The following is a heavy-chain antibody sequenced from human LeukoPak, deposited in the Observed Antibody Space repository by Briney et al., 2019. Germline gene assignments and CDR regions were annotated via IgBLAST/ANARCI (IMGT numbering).Heavy chain of an antibody. Sequence: PGGSLRLSCAASGFTFSSYGMHWVRQAPGKGLEWVAVISYDGSNKYYADSVKGRFTISRDNSKNTLYLQMNSLRAEDTALYYCAKSLDIWGQGTMVTVSS. V-gene: IGHV3-30*18. CDR1: GFTFSSYG. J-gene: IGHJ3*02. CDR3: AKSLDI. CDR2: ISYDGSNK.